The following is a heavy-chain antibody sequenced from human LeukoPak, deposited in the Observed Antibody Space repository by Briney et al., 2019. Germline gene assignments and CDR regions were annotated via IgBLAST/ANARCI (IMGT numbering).Heavy chain of an antibody. D-gene: IGHD3-10*01. J-gene: IGHJ3*02. CDR1: GFTFSSYA. CDR3: ANKWGLITMVRGVIRDFAFDI. V-gene: IGHV3-23*01. CDR2: TSGSGGST. Sequence: GGSLRLSCAASGFTFSSYAMSWVRQAPGKGLEWVSATSGSGGSTYYADSVKGRFTISRDNSKNTLYLQMNSLRAEDTAVYYCANKWGLITMVRGVIRDFAFDIWGQGTMVTVSS.